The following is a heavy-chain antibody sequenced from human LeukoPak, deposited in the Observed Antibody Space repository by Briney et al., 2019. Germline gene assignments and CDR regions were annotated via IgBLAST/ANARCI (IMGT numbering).Heavy chain of an antibody. CDR1: GGSINSYY. D-gene: IGHD4-23*01. Sequence: PSETLSLTCTVYGGSINSYYWNWIRQPPGKGLEWIGYIYYSGSTNYNPSLKSRVTISVDTSKNQFSLKLSSVTAADTAVYYCARDRWISSYFDYWGQGTLVTVSS. V-gene: IGHV4-59*01. CDR2: IYYSGST. J-gene: IGHJ4*02. CDR3: ARDRWISSYFDY.